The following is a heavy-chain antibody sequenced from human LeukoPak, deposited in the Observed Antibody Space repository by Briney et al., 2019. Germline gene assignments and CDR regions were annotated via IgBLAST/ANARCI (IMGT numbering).Heavy chain of an antibody. D-gene: IGHD1-26*01. J-gene: IGHJ5*02. V-gene: IGHV3-7*01. CDR3: ARDRGIVAQFDP. Sequence: GGSLRLSCAASGFTFSGYWMSWVRQAPGKGLEWVDNIKQDGSEMYYLDSVKGRFIISRDNAKNSLYLQMNSLRAEDTAVYYCARDRGIVAQFDPWGQGTLVTVSS. CDR1: GFTFSGYW. CDR2: IKQDGSEM.